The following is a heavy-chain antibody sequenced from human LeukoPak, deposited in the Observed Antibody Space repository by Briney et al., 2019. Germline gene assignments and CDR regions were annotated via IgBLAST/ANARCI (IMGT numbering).Heavy chain of an antibody. CDR3: ARPLGYCSDSRCPQSWFDP. CDR1: GGSFSGYY. Sequence: PSETLSLTCAVSGGSFSGYYWTWIRQPPGKGLEWIGEINHNGRTNYNPSLKSRVIMSVDTSKNQFSLELSSVTAADTAVYYCARPLGYCSDSRCPQSWFDPWGQGTLVTVSS. D-gene: IGHD2-15*01. V-gene: IGHV4-34*01. CDR2: INHNGRT. J-gene: IGHJ5*02.